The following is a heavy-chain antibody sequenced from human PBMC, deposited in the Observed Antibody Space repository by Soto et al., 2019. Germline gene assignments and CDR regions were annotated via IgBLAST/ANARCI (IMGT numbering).Heavy chain of an antibody. CDR1: GFSLTTYDMG. CDR2: IYWDDDK. D-gene: IGHD3-16*01. Sequence: QITLKESGPTLVIPAQTLTLTCAFSGFSLTTYDMGVAWIRQPPGKALEWLALIYWDDDKRYSPSLTHRLAVSKDTSRHPVVLPITNVDPGATATYSCAHAVDYVLFTLAHLGPGILVTVAS. CDR3: AHAVDYVLFTLAH. J-gene: IGHJ4*01. V-gene: IGHV2-5*02.